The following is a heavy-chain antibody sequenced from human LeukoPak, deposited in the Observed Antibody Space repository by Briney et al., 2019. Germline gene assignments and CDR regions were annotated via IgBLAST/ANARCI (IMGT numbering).Heavy chain of an antibody. CDR2: INPNSGGT. V-gene: IGHV1-2*02. D-gene: IGHD6-13*01. J-gene: IGHJ4*02. CDR1: GYTFTGYY. Sequence: GASAKVSCKASGYTFTGYYMHWVRQAPGQGLEWMGWINPNSGGTNYAQKFQGRVTMTRDTSISTAYMELSRLRSDDTAVYYCARVKKQQLVSFPYYWGQGTLVTVSS. CDR3: ARVKKQQLVSFPYY.